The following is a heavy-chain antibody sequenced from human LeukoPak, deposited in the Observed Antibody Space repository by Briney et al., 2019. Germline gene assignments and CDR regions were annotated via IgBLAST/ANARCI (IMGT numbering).Heavy chain of an antibody. J-gene: IGHJ4*02. CDR2: ISYDGSNK. D-gene: IGHD2-21*02. CDR3: ARDANTRAYCGGDCYSALDY. Sequence: PGRSLRLSCAASGFTFSSYAMHWVRQAPGKGLEWVAVISYDGSNKYYADSVKGRFTISRDNSKNTLYLQMNSLRAEDTAVYYCARDANTRAYCGGDCYSALDYWGQGTLVTVSS. CDR1: GFTFSSYA. V-gene: IGHV3-30-3*01.